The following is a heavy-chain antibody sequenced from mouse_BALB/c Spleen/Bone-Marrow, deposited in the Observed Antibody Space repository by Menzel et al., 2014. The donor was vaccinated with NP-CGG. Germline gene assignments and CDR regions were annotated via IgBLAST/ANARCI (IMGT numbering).Heavy chain of an antibody. Sequence: EVKLAESGGGLVKPGGSLKLSCAASGFTFSSYTMSWVRQTPEKRLEWVATISSGGSYTYYPDSVKGRFTISRDNAENTLYLQMSSLKSEDTAMYYCTRDLYDGYSYYAMDYWGQGTSVTVPP. D-gene: IGHD2-3*01. J-gene: IGHJ4*01. CDR3: TRDLYDGYSYYAMDY. CDR1: GFTFSSYT. CDR2: ISSGGSYT. V-gene: IGHV5-6-4*01.